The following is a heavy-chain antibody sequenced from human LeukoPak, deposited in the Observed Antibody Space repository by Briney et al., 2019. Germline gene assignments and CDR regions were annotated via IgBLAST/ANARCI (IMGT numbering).Heavy chain of an antibody. J-gene: IGHJ6*02. V-gene: IGHV3-30-3*01. CDR3: ARDISGWYSGGYFRMDV. CDR1: EVTFRNYA. CDR2: ISYDGNTI. D-gene: IGHD6-19*01. Sequence: PGGPLRLSCAASEVTFRNYAVHWVRQARGKGLQWVAVISYDGNTIHYADSVKGRFIISRDTSKHTLYLQMNSLRAEDTAVYYCARDISGWYSGGYFRMDVGGQGTTVTVSS.